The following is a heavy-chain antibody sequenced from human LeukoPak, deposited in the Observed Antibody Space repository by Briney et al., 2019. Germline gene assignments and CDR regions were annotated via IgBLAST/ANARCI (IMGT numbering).Heavy chain of an antibody. CDR3: ARDSFSLYYGYMDV. V-gene: IGHV4-39*07. CDR1: GGSISSSSYY. D-gene: IGHD2/OR15-2a*01. J-gene: IGHJ6*03. Sequence: PSETLSLTCTVSGGSISSSSYYWGCIRQPPGKGLEWIGSIYYDGSTNNNPSLKSRATISVDTSKNQFSLKLSSVTAADTAVYYCARDSFSLYYGYMDVWGKGTTVTVSS. CDR2: IYYDGST.